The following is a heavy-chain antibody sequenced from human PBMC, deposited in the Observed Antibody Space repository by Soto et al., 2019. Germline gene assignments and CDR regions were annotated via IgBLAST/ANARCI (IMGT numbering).Heavy chain of an antibody. CDR2: TYYRSKWYN. CDR3: ARDSPFSSSYYYGMAV. Sequence: SQTLSLTCAISGDSASSNSAAWNWIRQSPSRGLEWLGRTYYRSKWYNDYAGSVESRITINPATTKNQFSLQLNSVTHEDRAVYYCARDSPFSSSYYYGMAVWGRGTTVT. V-gene: IGHV6-1*01. J-gene: IGHJ6*02. CDR1: GDSASSNSAA. D-gene: IGHD6-13*01.